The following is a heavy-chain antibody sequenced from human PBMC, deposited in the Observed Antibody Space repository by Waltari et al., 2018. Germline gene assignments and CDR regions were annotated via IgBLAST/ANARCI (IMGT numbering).Heavy chain of an antibody. D-gene: IGHD2-2*02. CDR1: GGSISSSSYY. CDR2: IYYSGST. J-gene: IGHJ3*02. V-gene: IGHV4-39*01. Sequence: QLQLQESGPGLVKPSETLSLTCTVSGGSISSSSYYWGWIRQPPGKGLEWIGSIYYSGSTYYNPSLKSRVTISVDTSKNQFSLKLSSVTAADTAVYYCASSHIVVVPAAIRDAFDIWGQGTMVTVSS. CDR3: ASSHIVVVPAAIRDAFDI.